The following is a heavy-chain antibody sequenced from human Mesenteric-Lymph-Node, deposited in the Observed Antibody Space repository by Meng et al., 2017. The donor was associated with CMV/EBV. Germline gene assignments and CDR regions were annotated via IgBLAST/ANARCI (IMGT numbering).Heavy chain of an antibody. J-gene: IGHJ4*02. CDR3: AKMEWGYGSGSYPYFDY. V-gene: IGHV3-23*03. Sequence: GGSLRLSCAASGFSFSSYAMHWVRQAPGKGLEWVSVIYSGGSSTYYADSVKGRFTISRDNSKNTLYLQMNSLRAEDTAVYYCAKMEWGYGSGSYPYFDYWGQGTLVTVSS. CDR2: IYSGGSST. D-gene: IGHD3-10*01. CDR1: GFSFSSYA.